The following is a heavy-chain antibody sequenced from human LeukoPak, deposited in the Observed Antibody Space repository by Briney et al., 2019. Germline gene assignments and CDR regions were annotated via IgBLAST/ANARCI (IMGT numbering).Heavy chain of an antibody. CDR2: IKEDGSET. J-gene: IGHJ6*03. CDR1: GFTFKKYW. Sequence: GESLRLSCAASGFTFKKYWMNWVRQVPGKGLECLANIKEDGSETYYADSVKGRFTISRDNPKNLLFLQINSLRAEDTAVYYCAREYCSSTSCYYYMDVWGKGTTVTVSS. CDR3: AREYCSSTSCYYYMDV. D-gene: IGHD2-2*01. V-gene: IGHV3-7*01.